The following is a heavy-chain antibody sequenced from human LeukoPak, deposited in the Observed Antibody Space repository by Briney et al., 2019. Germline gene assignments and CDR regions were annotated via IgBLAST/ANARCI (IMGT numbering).Heavy chain of an antibody. CDR1: GFTFSSYW. CDR3: ARKGQFSSGWDPLNY. D-gene: IGHD6-19*01. V-gene: IGHV3-74*01. Sequence: GGSLRLSCAASGFTFSSYWMHRVRQVPGKGLVWVSLINSDGGSTRYADSVKGRFTISRDNAKKTLYLQMNSLRAEDTAVYYCARKGQFSSGWDPLNYWGQGTLVTVSS. J-gene: IGHJ4*02. CDR2: INSDGGST.